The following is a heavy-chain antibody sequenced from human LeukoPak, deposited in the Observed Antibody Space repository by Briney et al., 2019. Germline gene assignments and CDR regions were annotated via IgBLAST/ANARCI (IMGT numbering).Heavy chain of an antibody. J-gene: IGHJ4*02. V-gene: IGHV3-30*18. CDR1: GFTFSSYG. D-gene: IGHD4-17*01. CDR3: AKDGNLKSHYYGDYGYIDY. CDR2: ISYDGSNK. Sequence: PGGSLRLSCAASGFTFSSYGMHWVRQAPGKGLEWVAVISYDGSNKYYADSVKGPFTISRDNSKNTLYLQMNSLRAEDTAVYYCAKDGNLKSHYYGDYGYIDYWGQGTLVTVSS.